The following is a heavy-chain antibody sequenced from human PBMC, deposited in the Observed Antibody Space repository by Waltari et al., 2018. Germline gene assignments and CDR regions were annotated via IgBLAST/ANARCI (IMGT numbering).Heavy chain of an antibody. Sequence: QVQLQESGPGLVKPSETLSLTCTVSGGSLSSYYWSWIRQPPGKGLEWIGYYYYRGSTNSNPSLKGRVTISVDTSKNQFALKLSSVTAADTAVYYCARDRTHCSGGSCYKYFDYWGQGTLVTVSS. CDR3: ARDRTHCSGGSCYKYFDY. CDR2: YYYRGST. D-gene: IGHD2-15*01. V-gene: IGHV4-59*01. J-gene: IGHJ4*02. CDR1: GGSLSSYY.